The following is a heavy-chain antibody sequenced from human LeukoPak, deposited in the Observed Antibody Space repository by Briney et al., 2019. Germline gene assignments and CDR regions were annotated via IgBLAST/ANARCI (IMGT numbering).Heavy chain of an antibody. CDR1: GFVFSDYW. CDR2: IKQDGNEK. J-gene: IGHJ4*02. D-gene: IGHD1-26*01. V-gene: IGHV3-7*01. Sequence: GGSLRLSCEASGFVFSDYWMTRVRQAPGKGLEWVANIKQDGNEKFYVDSVKGRFTISRDNAKNSLYLQMSSLRAEDTAVYFCARDKKLRATKVDYWGQGTLVTVAS. CDR3: ARDKKLRATKVDY.